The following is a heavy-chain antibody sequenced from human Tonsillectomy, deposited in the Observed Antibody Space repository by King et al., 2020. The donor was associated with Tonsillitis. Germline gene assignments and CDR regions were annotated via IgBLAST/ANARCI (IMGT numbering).Heavy chain of an antibody. CDR2: IKQDGRDK. V-gene: IGHV3-7*03. J-gene: IGHJ4*02. CDR3: ATTGCGGDCPVGPYFDY. CDR1: GFTFSDYW. D-gene: IGHD2-21*02. Sequence: VQLVESGGGLVQRGGSLRLSCAASGFTFSDYWMSWVRQAPGKGLEWVANIKQDGRDKYYVYSVKGRFTISRENAKNSLYLQMNSLRAEDTAVYYCATTGCGGDCPVGPYFDYWGQGILVTVSS.